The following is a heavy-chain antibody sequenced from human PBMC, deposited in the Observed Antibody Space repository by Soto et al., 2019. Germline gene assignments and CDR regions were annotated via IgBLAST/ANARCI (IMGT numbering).Heavy chain of an antibody. CDR3: YLVPYYYDSSGQHFDY. D-gene: IGHD3-22*01. CDR2: IIPIFGTA. J-gene: IGHJ4*02. CDR1: GGTFSSYA. Sequence: SVKVSCKASGGTFSSYAISWVRQAPGQGLEWMGGIIPIFGTANYAQKFQGRVTITADESTSTAYMELSSLRSEDTAVYYCYLVPYYYDSSGQHFDYWGQGTLVTVSS. V-gene: IGHV1-69*13.